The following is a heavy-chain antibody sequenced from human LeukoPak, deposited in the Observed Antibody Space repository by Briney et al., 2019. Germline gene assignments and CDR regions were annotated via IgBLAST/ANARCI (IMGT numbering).Heavy chain of an antibody. Sequence: PGGSLRLSCAASGFTFSASYMSWIRQAPGKGLEWVSYISSSGSTINYADSVKGRFTISRDNAKNSLCLQMNSLRAEDTAVYYCARPDYYYYYGVDVWGQGTTVTVSS. CDR2: ISSSGSTI. J-gene: IGHJ6*02. V-gene: IGHV3-11*01. CDR1: GFTFSASY. CDR3: ARPDYYYYYGVDV.